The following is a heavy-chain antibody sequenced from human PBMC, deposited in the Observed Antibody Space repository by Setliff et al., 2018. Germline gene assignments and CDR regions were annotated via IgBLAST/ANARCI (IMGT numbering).Heavy chain of an antibody. Sequence: PSETLSLTCTVSGGSISSSSYYWGWIRQPPGKGLEWIGSIYYSGSTYYNPSLKSRVTISVDTSKNQFSLKLSSVTAADTAVYYCARHVNYGSGSYYNPHYFDYWGQGTLVTVSS. CDR1: GGSISSSSYY. V-gene: IGHV4-39*01. CDR2: IYYSGST. CDR3: ARHVNYGSGSYYNPHYFDY. J-gene: IGHJ4*02. D-gene: IGHD3-10*01.